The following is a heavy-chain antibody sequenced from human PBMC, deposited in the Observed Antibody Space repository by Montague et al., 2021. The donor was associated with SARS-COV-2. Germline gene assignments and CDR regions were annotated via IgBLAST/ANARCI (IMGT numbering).Heavy chain of an antibody. CDR3: ARDSSSGSDWYYYYGMDV. D-gene: IGHD6-13*01. J-gene: IGHJ6*02. V-gene: IGHV3-33*01. CDR1: GFTFSSYG. CDR2: IWYDGSKN. Sequence: SLRLSCAASGFTFSSYGMHWVRQAPGEGLEWVAIIWYDGSKNYYADSVKGRFTISRDNPKNTLYLQMNTLRAEDTAVYYCARDSSSGSDWYYYYGMDVWGQGTTVTVSS.